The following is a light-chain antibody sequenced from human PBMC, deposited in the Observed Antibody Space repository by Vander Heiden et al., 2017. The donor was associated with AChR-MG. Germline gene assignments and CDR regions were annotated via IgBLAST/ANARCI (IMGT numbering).Light chain of an antibody. V-gene: IGKV3-11*01. CDR2: DAS. CDR3: QQRSKWPPELT. Sequence: ELVLTQSPATLSLSPVARAPLSCTSSPSVRSDLAWDQQKPGQAPRLLMDDASNRATGIPARFSGSGSGTDCTLTISSLEPEDVAVYDCQQRSKWPPELTFGGGTKVEIK. CDR1: PSVRSD. J-gene: IGKJ4*01.